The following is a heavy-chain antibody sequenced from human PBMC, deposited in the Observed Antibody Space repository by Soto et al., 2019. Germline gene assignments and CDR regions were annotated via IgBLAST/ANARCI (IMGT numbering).Heavy chain of an antibody. V-gene: IGHV6-1*01. CDR1: GDSVSSNNIA. Sequence: SQTLSLTCVVSGDSVSSNNIAWNWLRQSPWRGLEWLGRTYYRSKWYNEYAVSVRSRITINLDTSKNQFSLQLNPVTPEDTEVYYWARGRWSTFDYWGRGAQVTVPS. CDR3: ARGRWSTFDY. J-gene: IGHJ4*02. CDR2: TYYRSKWYN. D-gene: IGHD2-15*01.